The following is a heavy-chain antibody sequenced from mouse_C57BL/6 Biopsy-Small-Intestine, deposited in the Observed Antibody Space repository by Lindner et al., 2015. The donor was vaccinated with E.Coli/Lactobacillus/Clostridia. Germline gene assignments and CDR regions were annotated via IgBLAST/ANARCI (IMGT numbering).Heavy chain of an antibody. CDR1: GYTFTNYA. CDR3: ANSSGSDFGWFDP. CDR2: INTNTGNP. V-gene: IGHV9-3*02. D-gene: IGHD1-2*01. Sequence: VKVSCKTSGYTFTNYAINWVRQAPGQGLEWMGWINTNTGNPTYAQGFTGRFVFSLDTSVSTAYLHISTLKAEDTAVYYCANSSGSDFGWFDPWGQGTLVTVSS. J-gene: IGHJ4*01.